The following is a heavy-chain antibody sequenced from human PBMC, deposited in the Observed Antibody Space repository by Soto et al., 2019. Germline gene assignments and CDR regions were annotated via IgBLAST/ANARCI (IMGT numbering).Heavy chain of an antibody. V-gene: IGHV1-69*13. CDR1: GGTFSSYA. J-gene: IGHJ6*02. D-gene: IGHD2-21*02. CDR2: IIPIFGTA. CDR3: AQSDGGYYYYGMDV. Sequence: SVKVSCKASGGTFSSYAISWVRQAPVQGLEWMGGIIPIFGTANYSQKLQGRVTITADESTSTAYMELSSLRSEDTAVYYCAQSDGGYYYYGMDVWGQGTTVTVSS.